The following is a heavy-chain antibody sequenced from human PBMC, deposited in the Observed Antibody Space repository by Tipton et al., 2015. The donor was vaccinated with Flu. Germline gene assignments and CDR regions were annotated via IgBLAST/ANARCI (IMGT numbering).Heavy chain of an antibody. CDR2: ISVYTDNR. D-gene: IGHD3-10*01. Sequence: QLVQSGAEVKKPGASVKVSCKTSGYSFNTYGISWVRQAPGQGLEWMGWISVYTDNRNYAQGFQGRVTMTTDTSTSTAFMELRSLTSDDTAIYYCARDMPQGVFIIPPAKGVEFWGQGTLVTVSS. CDR3: ARDMPQGVFIIPPAKGVEF. J-gene: IGHJ4*02. CDR1: GYSFNTYG. V-gene: IGHV1-18*01.